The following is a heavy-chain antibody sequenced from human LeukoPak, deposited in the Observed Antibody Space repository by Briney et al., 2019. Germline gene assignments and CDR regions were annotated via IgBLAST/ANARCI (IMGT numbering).Heavy chain of an antibody. J-gene: IGHJ4*02. V-gene: IGHV3-33*08. CDR3: ARAGYDFWSGYYAFDY. Sequence: GGSLRLSCEGSAFIFSGHWMNWVRQTPGKGLEWVAVIWYDGSNKYYADSVKGRFTISRDNSKNTLYLQMNSLRAEDTAVYYCARAGYDFWSGYYAFDYWGQGTLVTVSS. D-gene: IGHD3-3*01. CDR1: AFIFSGHW. CDR2: IWYDGSNK.